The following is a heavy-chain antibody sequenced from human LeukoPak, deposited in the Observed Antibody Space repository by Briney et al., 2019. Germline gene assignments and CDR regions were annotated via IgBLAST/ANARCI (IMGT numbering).Heavy chain of an antibody. D-gene: IGHD2-15*01. CDR3: AKDHCTGGSCYPAGDY. J-gene: IGHJ4*02. V-gene: IGHV3-23*01. CDR1: GFTLSSYI. CDR2: ISGSGGST. Sequence: GGSLRLSCTASGFTLSSYIMSWVRQAPGKGLEWVSGISGSGGSTYYADSVKGRFTISRDNSKNTLYLQMNSLRAEDTAVYYGAKDHCTGGSCYPAGDYWGRGTLVTVSS.